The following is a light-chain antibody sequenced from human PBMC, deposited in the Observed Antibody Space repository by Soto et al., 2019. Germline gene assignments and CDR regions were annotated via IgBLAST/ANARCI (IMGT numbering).Light chain of an antibody. CDR2: GNS. V-gene: IGLV1-40*01. CDR3: QSYDSSLSAHYV. CDR1: SSNIGATYD. J-gene: IGLJ1*01. Sequence: QSVLTQPPSVSGAPGQRVTTSCTGSSSNIGATYDVQWYQQLPGTAPKLLIYGNSNRPSGVPDRFSGSKSGTSASLAITGFQADDEADYYCQSYDSSLSAHYVFGTGTKVTVL.